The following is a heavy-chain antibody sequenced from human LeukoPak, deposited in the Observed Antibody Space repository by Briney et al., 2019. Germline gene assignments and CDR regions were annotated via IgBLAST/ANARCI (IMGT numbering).Heavy chain of an antibody. V-gene: IGHV1-69*05. D-gene: IGHD3-22*01. CDR2: IIPIFGTA. CDR1: GYTFTSYG. Sequence: ASVKVSCKASGYTFTSYGISWVRQAPGQGLEWMGGIIPIFGTANYAQKFQGRVTITTDESTSTAYMELSSLRSEDTAVYYCARSYYDSSGEYYWGQGTLVTVSS. J-gene: IGHJ4*02. CDR3: ARSYYDSSGEYY.